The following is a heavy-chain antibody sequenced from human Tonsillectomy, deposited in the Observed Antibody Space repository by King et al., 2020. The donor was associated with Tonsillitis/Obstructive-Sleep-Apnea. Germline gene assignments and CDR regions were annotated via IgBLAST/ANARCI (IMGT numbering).Heavy chain of an antibody. CDR3: AGERPMTGWFDP. V-gene: IGHV1-46*01. J-gene: IGHJ5*02. Sequence: VQLVHSGAEVKEPGASVRISCKTSGSTSTTSYIHWVRQAPGQGLDWMGVINPTGTDTSYAQKFQGRLTVTRDMSANTVYMDLNNLGSEDTAVYFCAGERPMTGWFDPWGQGTLVTVSS. D-gene: IGHD3-22*01. CDR1: GSTSTTSY. CDR2: INPTGTDT.